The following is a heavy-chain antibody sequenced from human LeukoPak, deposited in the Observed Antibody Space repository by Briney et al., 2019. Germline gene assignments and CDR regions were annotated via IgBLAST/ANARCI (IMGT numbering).Heavy chain of an antibody. CDR1: SGSISDSRYY. CDR3: ARAVNDDSGWYVAYYYSYIDV. Sequence: SETLSLTCSVSSGSISDSRYYWAWIRQSPVKGLEWIAAIYYSGNTYYNPSLRSRVALSVDRSKNQFPLRLTSMTAADAAVYYCARAVNDDSGWYVAYYYSYIDVWGTGASVTVSS. J-gene: IGHJ6*03. D-gene: IGHD6-19*01. CDR2: IYYSGNT. V-gene: IGHV4-39*06.